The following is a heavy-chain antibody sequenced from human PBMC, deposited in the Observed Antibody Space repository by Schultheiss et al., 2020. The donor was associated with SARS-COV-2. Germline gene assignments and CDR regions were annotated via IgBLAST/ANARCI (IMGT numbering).Heavy chain of an antibody. CDR3: ASRMYYYDSSGYPNDAFDI. J-gene: IGHJ3*02. CDR1: GGSFSGYY. Sequence: SQTLSLTCAVYGGSFSGYYWSWIRQPPGKGLEWIGEINHSGSTNYNPSLKSRVTISVDTSKNQFSLKLSSVTVADTAVYYCASRMYYYDSSGYPNDAFDIWGQGTMVTVSS. D-gene: IGHD3-22*01. CDR2: INHSGST. V-gene: IGHV4-34*01.